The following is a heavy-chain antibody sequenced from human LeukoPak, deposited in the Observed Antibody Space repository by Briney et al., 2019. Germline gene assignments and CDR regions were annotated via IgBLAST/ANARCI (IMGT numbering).Heavy chain of an antibody. J-gene: IGHJ4*02. CDR2: ITPIFGTA. D-gene: IGHD3-3*01. CDR1: GGTFSSYA. Sequence: GASVKVSCKASGGTFSSYAISWVRQAPGQGLEWMGGITPIFGTANYAQKFQGRVTITTDESTSTAYMELSSLRSEGTAVYYCARGYDFWSGYYYAFDYWGQGTLVTVSS. CDR3: ARGYDFWSGYYYAFDY. V-gene: IGHV1-69*05.